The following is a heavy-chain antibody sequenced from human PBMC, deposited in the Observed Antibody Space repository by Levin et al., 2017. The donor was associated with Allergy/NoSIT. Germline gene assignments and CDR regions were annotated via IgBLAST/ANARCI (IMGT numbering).Heavy chain of an antibody. D-gene: IGHD3/OR15-3a*01. CDR2: ISAGDGGT. CDR3: AKVGTQGFWTYKGAFDV. Sequence: HPGGSLRLSCAASRFTFSIYDMSWVRQAPGKGLEWVSSISAGDGGTHYADSVKGRFTISRDNAKNTLYLQMDSLRAEDTAVYYCAKVGTQGFWTYKGAFDVWGQGTMVTVSS. CDR1: RFTFSIYD. V-gene: IGHV3-23*01. J-gene: IGHJ3*01.